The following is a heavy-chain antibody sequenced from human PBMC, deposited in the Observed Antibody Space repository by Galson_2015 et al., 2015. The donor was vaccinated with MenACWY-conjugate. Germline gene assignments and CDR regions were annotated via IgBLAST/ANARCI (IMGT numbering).Heavy chain of an antibody. CDR3: AKDGYMDV. J-gene: IGHJ6*03. CDR2: ISDSGAAT. V-gene: IGHV3-23*01. Sequence: PGTGLEWVAIISDSGAATHYIDSVKGRFTISRDNSKNTLYLQMSRLRAEDTALYYCAKDGYMDVWGKGTTVSVSS.